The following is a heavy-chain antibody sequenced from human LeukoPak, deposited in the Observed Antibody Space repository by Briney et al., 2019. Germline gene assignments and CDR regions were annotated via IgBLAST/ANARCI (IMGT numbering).Heavy chain of an antibody. CDR1: GFTLSSYA. D-gene: IGHD3-22*01. CDR2: ISGSGGST. V-gene: IGHV3-23*01. J-gene: IGHJ4*02. CDR3: AKDRSYYYDSSGYFDY. Sequence: GGSLRLSCAASGFTLSSYAMSWVRQAPGKGLEWVSAISGSGGSTYYADSVKGRFTISRDNSKNTLYLQMNSLRAEDTAVYYCAKDRSYYYDSSGYFDYWGQGTLVTVSS.